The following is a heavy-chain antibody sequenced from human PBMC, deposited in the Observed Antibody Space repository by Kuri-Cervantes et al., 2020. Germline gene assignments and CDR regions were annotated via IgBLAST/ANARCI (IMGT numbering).Heavy chain of an antibody. CDR3: AVSERYGSDPTGVDY. J-gene: IGHJ4*02. Sequence: SETLSLTCTVSGGSISSSSYYWGWIRQPPGKGLEWIGYIYHSGSTYYNPSLKGRVTISVDRSKNQFSLKLSSVTAADTAVYYCAVSERYGSDPTGVDYWGQGTLVTVSS. D-gene: IGHD3-10*01. CDR1: GGSISSSSYY. V-gene: IGHV4-39*07. CDR2: IYHSGST.